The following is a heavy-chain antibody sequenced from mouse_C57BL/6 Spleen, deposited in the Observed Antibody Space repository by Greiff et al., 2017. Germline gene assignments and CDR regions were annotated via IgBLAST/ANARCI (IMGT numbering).Heavy chain of an antibody. Sequence: EVHLVESGGGLVKPGGSLKLSCAASGFTFSSYAMSWVRQTPEKRLEWVATISDGGSYTYYPDNVKGRFTISRDNAKNNLYLQMSHLKSEDTAMYYCARGGRYAMDYWGKGTSVTVSS. CDR2: ISDGGSYT. CDR1: GFTFSSYA. J-gene: IGHJ4*01. V-gene: IGHV5-4*01. CDR3: ARGGRYAMDY.